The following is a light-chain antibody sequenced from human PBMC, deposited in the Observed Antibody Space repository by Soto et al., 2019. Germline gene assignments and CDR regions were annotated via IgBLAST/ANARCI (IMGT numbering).Light chain of an antibody. CDR2: GAS. CDR1: QNIRSY. V-gene: IGKV1-5*01. J-gene: IGKJ1*01. CDR3: QQYNSERT. Sequence: DVPLTQSQSSLSESLRGIASIXGRTSQNIRSYLNWYQQRPGRAPNLLIYGASSLESGVPSRFSGSGSGTEFTLTISSLQPDDFATYYCQQYNSERTFGQGTKVDIK.